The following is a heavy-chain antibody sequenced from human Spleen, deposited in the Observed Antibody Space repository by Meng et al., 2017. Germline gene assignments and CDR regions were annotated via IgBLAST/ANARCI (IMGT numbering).Heavy chain of an antibody. CDR2: IYSGGNT. D-gene: IGHD2-15*01. J-gene: IGHJ4*02. CDR1: GFTVSHNY. V-gene: IGHV3-66*01. CDR3: ARVGCTSGSCYAAFYFDY. Sequence: GGSLRLSCAASGFTVSHNYMSWVRQAPGKGLEWVSVIYSGGNTYYADSVKGRFTISRDNAKNSLSLQMNSLRAEDTAVYYCARVGCTSGSCYAAFYFDYWGQGTLVTVSS.